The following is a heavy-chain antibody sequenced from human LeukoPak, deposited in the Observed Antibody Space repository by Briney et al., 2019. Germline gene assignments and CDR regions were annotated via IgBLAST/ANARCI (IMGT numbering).Heavy chain of an antibody. Sequence: TGGSLRLSCAASGFTFSDYYMSWIRQAPGKGLEWVSYISSSGSTIYYADSVKGRFTISRDNAKNSLYLQMNSLRAEDTAVYYCARHKDSGDYPLDYWGQGILVSVSS. V-gene: IGHV3-11*01. D-gene: IGHD4-17*01. CDR2: ISSSGSTI. CDR3: ARHKDSGDYPLDY. CDR1: GFTFSDYY. J-gene: IGHJ4*02.